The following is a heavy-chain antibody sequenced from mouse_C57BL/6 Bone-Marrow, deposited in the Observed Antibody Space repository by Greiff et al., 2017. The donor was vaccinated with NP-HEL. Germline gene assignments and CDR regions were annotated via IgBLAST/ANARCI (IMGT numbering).Heavy chain of an antibody. CDR1: GYTFTSYG. CDR3: ARNRQLRLHY. Sequence: SGAELARPGASVKLSCKASGYTFTSYGISWVKQRPGQGLEWIGEIYPRSGYTYYNEKFKGKATLTADKSSSTAYMELSSLTSEDSAVYFCARNRQLRLHYWGQGTTLTVSS. CDR2: IYPRSGYT. D-gene: IGHD3-2*02. V-gene: IGHV1-81*01. J-gene: IGHJ2*01.